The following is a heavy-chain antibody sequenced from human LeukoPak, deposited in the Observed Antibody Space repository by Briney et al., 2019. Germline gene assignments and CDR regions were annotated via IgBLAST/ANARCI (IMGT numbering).Heavy chain of an antibody. CDR1: GFTVSSNY. J-gene: IGHJ3*02. D-gene: IGHD3-22*01. Sequence: LAGVSLRLSCAASGFTVSSNYMSWVRQAPGKGLEWVSVIYSGGSTYYADSVKDRFTISRDNSKNTLYLQMNSLRAEDTAVYYCAKGSSGYYDAFDIWGQGTMVTVSS. V-gene: IGHV3-53*01. CDR3: AKGSSGYYDAFDI. CDR2: IYSGGST.